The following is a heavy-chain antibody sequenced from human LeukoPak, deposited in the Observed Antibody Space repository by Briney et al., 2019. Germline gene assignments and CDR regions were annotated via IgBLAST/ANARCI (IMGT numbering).Heavy chain of an antibody. Sequence: GGSLRLSCAASGFSFSSYAMSWVRQAPGKGLEWVSAIGGSGGSTYYADSVKGRFTISRDNSKNTLYLQMNSLRAEDTAVYFCAQGLLVSRGYFDHWGQGTLVTVSS. J-gene: IGHJ4*02. CDR3: AQGLLVSRGYFDH. D-gene: IGHD6-13*01. CDR2: IGGSGGST. CDR1: GFSFSSYA. V-gene: IGHV3-23*01.